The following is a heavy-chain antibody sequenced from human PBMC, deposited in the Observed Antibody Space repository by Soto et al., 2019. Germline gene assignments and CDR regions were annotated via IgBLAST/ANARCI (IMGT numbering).Heavy chain of an antibody. J-gene: IGHJ6*02. D-gene: IGHD2-15*01. CDR2: ISYDGSNK. V-gene: IGHV3-30-3*01. CDR1: GFTFSSYA. CDR3: ARDAEVVVAAPVYYGMDV. Sequence: GGSLRLSCAASGFTFSSYAMHWVRQAPGKGLEWVAVISYDGSNKYYADSVKGRFTISRDNSKNTLYLQMNSLRAEDTAVYYCARDAEVVVAAPVYYGMDVWGQGTTVTVSS.